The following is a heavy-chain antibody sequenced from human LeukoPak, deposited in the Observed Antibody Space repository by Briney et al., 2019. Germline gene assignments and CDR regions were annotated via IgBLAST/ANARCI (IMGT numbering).Heavy chain of an antibody. CDR2: ISAYNGNT. V-gene: IGHV1-18*01. CDR3: ARESSGIAAAATDY. D-gene: IGHD6-13*01. J-gene: IGHJ4*02. Sequence: ASVKVSCKASGYTFTSYGISWVRQAPGQGLEWMGWISAYNGNTNYAQKLQGRVTTTTDTSTSTAYMELRSLRSDDTAVYYCARESSGIAAAATDYWGQGTLVTVSS. CDR1: GYTFTSYG.